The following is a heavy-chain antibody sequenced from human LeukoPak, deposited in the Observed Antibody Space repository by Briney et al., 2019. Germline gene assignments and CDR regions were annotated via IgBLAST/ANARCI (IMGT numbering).Heavy chain of an antibody. CDR1: GFTFSSYA. Sequence: GSLRLSCAASGFTFSSYAMHWVCQAPGKGLEWVAVISYDGSTKYSADSVKGRFTISRDHSKNTLYLQMNSLRAEDTAVYYCARDSTDGVIPRELHPPFDYWGQGALVTVSS. D-gene: IGHD1-26*01. J-gene: IGHJ4*02. CDR3: ARDSTDGVIPRELHPPFDY. V-gene: IGHV3-30-3*01. CDR2: ISYDGSTK.